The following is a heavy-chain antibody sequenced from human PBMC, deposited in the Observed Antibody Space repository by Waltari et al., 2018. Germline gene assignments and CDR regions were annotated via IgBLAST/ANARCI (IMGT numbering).Heavy chain of an antibody. CDR1: GGSISSGSYY. V-gene: IGHV4-61*09. J-gene: IGHJ4*02. CDR2: IYTSGST. D-gene: IGHD6-6*01. Sequence: QVQLQESGPGLVKPSQTLSLTCTVSGGSISSGSYYWSWIRQPAGKGLEWIGYIYTSGSTNYNPSLKSRVTISVDTSKNQFSLKRSSVTAADTAVYYCAGIAARPRYFDYWGQGTLVTVSS. CDR3: AGIAARPRYFDY.